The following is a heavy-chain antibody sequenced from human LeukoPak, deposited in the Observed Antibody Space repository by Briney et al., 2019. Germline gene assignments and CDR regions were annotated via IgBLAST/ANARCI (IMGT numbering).Heavy chain of an antibody. J-gene: IGHJ4*02. CDR2: INPSGGST. Sequence: ASVIVSCKASGYTFTSYSMHWVRHPPGQGLEWMGIINPSGGSTTYAKTLQRRDAMTRDTSTSTVYMELSSMRSEDTAVYYCARDVHMASALYCFDYWGQGTMVTVSS. CDR1: GYTFTSYS. D-gene: IGHD6-6*01. CDR3: ARDVHMASALYCFDY. V-gene: IGHV1-46*01.